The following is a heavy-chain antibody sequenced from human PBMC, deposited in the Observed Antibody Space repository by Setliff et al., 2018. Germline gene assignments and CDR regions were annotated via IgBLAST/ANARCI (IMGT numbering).Heavy chain of an antibody. J-gene: IGHJ4*02. V-gene: IGHV4-39*07. CDR1: GGSISSISYY. CDR3: ARGGTFRYFDY. Sequence: PSETLSLTCTVSGGSISSISYYWGWIRQPPGKGLEWIGTVYDSGTTYYNPSLKSRVTVSVDTSKNQFSLRLISVTAADTAVYYCARGGTFRYFDYWGQGTPVTVSS. D-gene: IGHD5-12*01. CDR2: VYDSGTT.